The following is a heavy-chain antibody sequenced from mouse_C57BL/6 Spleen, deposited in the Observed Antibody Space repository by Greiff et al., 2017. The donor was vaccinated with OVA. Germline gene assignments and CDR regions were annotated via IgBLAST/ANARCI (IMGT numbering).Heavy chain of an antibody. CDR3: TRGRNSYYYAMGY. CDR2: IDPETGGT. V-gene: IGHV1-15*01. CDR1: GYTFTDYE. Sequence: QVQLQQSGAELVRPGASVTLSCKASGYTFTDYEMHWVKQTPVNGLEWIGAIDPETGGTAYNQKFKGKAILTADKSSSAAYMELRSLTSEDSAVYDCTRGRNSYYYAMGYWGQGTSVTVSS. J-gene: IGHJ4*01.